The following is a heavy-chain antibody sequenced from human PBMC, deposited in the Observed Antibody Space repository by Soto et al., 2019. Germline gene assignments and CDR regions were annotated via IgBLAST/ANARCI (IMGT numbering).Heavy chain of an antibody. V-gene: IGHV4-34*01. D-gene: IGHD3-22*01. CDR2: INHSGST. CDR1: GGSFSGYY. Sequence: QVQLQQWGAGLLKPSETLSLTCAVYGGSFSGYYWSWIRQPPGKGLEWIGEINHSGSTNYNPSLKSRVTIPVATSKNQFSLKLSSVTAADTAVYYCARGPLDYDSSGYPVFDYWGQGTLVTVSS. J-gene: IGHJ4*02. CDR3: ARGPLDYDSSGYPVFDY.